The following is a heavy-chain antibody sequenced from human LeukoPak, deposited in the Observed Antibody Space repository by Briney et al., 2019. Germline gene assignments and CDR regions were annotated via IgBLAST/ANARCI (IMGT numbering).Heavy chain of an antibody. D-gene: IGHD3-16*01. CDR2: IYYDASNQ. J-gene: IGHJ4*02. Sequence: GGSLRLSCTASGFTFKNFGMHWVRQAPGKGLEWVAVIYYDASNQFYAASVRGRFTISRDNSKNTLYLEMNSLRVEDTAVYYCVRDLGSECTFDFWGQGVLVTVSS. CDR3: VRDLGSECTFDF. CDR1: GFTFKNFG. V-gene: IGHV3-33*01.